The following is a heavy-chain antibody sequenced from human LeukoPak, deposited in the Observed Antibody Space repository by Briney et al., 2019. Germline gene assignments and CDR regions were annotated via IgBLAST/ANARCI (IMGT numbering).Heavy chain of an antibody. CDR2: IYTDGST. CDR1: GGSISNYY. D-gene: IGHD3-22*01. J-gene: IGHJ4*02. V-gene: IGHV4-4*07. Sequence: SETLSLTCTVSGGSISNYYWSWVRQPAGKGLEWIGRIYTDGSTNYNPSLKSRVTMSVDTSRNQFSLNLRSVTAADTAVYYCALVVGDNWGQGTLVTVSS. CDR3: ALVVGDN.